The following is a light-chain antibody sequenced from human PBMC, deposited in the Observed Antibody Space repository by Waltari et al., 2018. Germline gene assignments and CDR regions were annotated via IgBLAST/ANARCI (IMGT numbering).Light chain of an antibody. Sequence: ELVLTQSPGTLSLSPGEGATLSCRASQSVSSSYLAWYQQKPGQAPRLLIYGASSRATGIPDRFSGSGSGTDFTLTISRLEPEDFAVYYCQQYGVSPLSFGGGTKVEIK. J-gene: IGKJ4*01. CDR2: GAS. V-gene: IGKV3-20*01. CDR3: QQYGVSPLS. CDR1: QSVSSSY.